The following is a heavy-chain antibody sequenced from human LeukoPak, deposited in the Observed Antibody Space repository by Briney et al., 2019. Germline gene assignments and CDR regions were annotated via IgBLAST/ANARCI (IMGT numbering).Heavy chain of an antibody. CDR2: IYYSGDT. J-gene: IGHJ1*01. D-gene: IGHD2-15*01. V-gene: IGHV4-39*01. Sequence: ASETLSLTCTVSGGSISSSIHYWGWFRQPPGKGLEWIGSIYYSGDTYYNPSLKSRVTIAVDTSTNQFPLRLNSVTAADTAVYYCATRRYCSVGDCPGYFPHWGQGTLVTVSS. CDR1: GGSISSSIHY. CDR3: ATRRYCSVGDCPGYFPH.